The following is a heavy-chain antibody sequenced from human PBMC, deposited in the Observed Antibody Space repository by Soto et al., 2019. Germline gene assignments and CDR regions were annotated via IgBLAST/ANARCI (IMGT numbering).Heavy chain of an antibody. CDR1: GYTFTSYG. CDR3: ASANAGGSGSYVGTNFGS. J-gene: IGHJ4*01. CDR2: NSAYNGNT. D-gene: IGHD3-10*01. V-gene: IGHV1-18*01. Sequence: APVKVSCKASGYTFTSYGISWVGQARGQGIEWMGWNSAYNGNTNEAKKLQGRVTNTTDTSTSTAYMELRSQRFADRYVYYCASANAGGSGSYVGTNFGSCGQETLGTVSS.